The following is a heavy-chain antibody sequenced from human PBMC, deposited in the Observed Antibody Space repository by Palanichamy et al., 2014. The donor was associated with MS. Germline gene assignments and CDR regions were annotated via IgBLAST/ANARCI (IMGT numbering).Heavy chain of an antibody. V-gene: IGHV3-33*01. D-gene: IGHD3-3*01. Sequence: QVQLVESGGGAVQPGRSLRLSCAASGFIFSSHGMHWVRQAPGKGLEWVAIIWYDGSGKFYADSVGGRFTISRDNSKNMLYLELNSLRVEDTAVYYCARASHGDTNENWLDPWGQGTLVTVSS. CDR2: IWYDGSGK. J-gene: IGHJ5*02. CDR3: ARASHGDTNENWLDP. CDR1: GFIFSSHG.